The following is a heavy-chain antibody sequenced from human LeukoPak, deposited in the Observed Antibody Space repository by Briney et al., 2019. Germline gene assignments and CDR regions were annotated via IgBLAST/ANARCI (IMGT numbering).Heavy chain of an antibody. CDR1: GGSISSYY. Sequence: PSETLSLTCTVSGGSISSYYWSWIRQPAGKGLEWIGRIYTSGGTNYNPSLKSRVTMSVDTSKNQFSLKLSSVTAADTAVYYCARDNKEVYANYYYYYMDVWGKGPRSPSP. V-gene: IGHV4-4*07. J-gene: IGHJ6*03. CDR3: ARDNKEVYANYYYYYMDV. D-gene: IGHD2-8*01. CDR2: IYTSGGT.